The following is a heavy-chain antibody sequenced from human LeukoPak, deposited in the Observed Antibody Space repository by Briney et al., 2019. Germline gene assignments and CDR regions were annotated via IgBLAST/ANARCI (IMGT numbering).Heavy chain of an antibody. V-gene: IGHV3-21*01. CDR1: GFDLSGYG. D-gene: IGHD3-16*01. CDR2: ISSAGSDI. J-gene: IGHJ6*03. Sequence: GGSLRLSFAASGFDLSGYGLNWVRQTPGKGLEWLTSISSAGSDIHYADSVKGRFTISRDNAKNSGYLQMDSLRVEDTALYYCARDSGTYSGYYYYYMDVWGKGTTVTVSS. CDR3: ARDSGTYSGYYYYYMDV.